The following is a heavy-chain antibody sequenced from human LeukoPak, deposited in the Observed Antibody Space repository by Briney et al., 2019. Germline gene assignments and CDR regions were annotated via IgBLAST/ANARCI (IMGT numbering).Heavy chain of an antibody. CDR1: GFTFSSYG. D-gene: IGHD3-16*01. J-gene: IGHJ4*02. V-gene: IGHV3-30*02. Sequence: GGSLRLSCAASGFTFSSYGMHWVRQAPGKGLEWVAFIRYDGSNKYYADSVKGRFTISRDNSKNTLYLQMNSLRAEDTAVYYCASWGYSDYWGQGTLVTVSS. CDR3: ASWGYSDY. CDR2: IRYDGSNK.